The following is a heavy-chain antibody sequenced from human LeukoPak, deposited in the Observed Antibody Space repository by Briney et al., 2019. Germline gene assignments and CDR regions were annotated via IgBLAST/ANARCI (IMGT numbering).Heavy chain of an antibody. CDR3: ASRGVIIY. Sequence: GGSLRLSCVASGFPFSSYWMSWVRQAPGKGLEWVSAISGSGGNTYYADSVKGRFTISRDNSKSTLYLQMNSLRAEDTAVYYCASRGVIIYWGQGTLVTVSS. J-gene: IGHJ4*02. CDR1: GFPFSSYW. V-gene: IGHV3-23*01. CDR2: ISGSGGNT. D-gene: IGHD3-10*01.